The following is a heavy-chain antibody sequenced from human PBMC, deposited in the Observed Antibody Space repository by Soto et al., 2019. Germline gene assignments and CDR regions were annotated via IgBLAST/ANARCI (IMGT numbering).Heavy chain of an antibody. V-gene: IGHV4-31*03. CDR2: IYYSGST. CDR1: GGSISSGGYY. D-gene: IGHD5-18*01. J-gene: IGHJ4*02. Sequence: QVQLQESGPGLVKPSQTLSLTCTVSGGSISSGGYYWSWIRQHPGKGLEWIGYIYYSGSTYYNPSPKSRVNISVDTSKNQFSLKLSSVTAADTAVYYCAREGDTAMDYYFDYWGQGTLVTVSS. CDR3: AREGDTAMDYYFDY.